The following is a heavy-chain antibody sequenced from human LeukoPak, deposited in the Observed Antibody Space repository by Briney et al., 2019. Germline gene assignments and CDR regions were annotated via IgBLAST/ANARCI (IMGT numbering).Heavy chain of an antibody. V-gene: IGHV1-69*06. CDR2: IIPIFGTA. CDR1: GGTFSSYA. D-gene: IGHD3-9*01. J-gene: IGHJ4*01. Sequence: SVKVSCKASGGTFSSYAISWVRQAPGQGLEWMGRIIPIFGTANYAQKFQGRVTITADKSTSTAYMELSSLRSEDTAVYYCARGDYDILTGYSGPSYSSYYSGQKALVTASS. CDR3: ARGDYDILTGYSGPSYSSYY.